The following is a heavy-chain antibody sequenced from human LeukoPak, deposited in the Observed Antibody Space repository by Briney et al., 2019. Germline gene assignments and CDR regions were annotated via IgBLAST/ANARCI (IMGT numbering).Heavy chain of an antibody. CDR3: ASPTPALAAAGTLGAFDI. D-gene: IGHD6-13*01. CDR2: MNPNSGNT. J-gene: IGHJ3*02. Sequence: RASVKVSCKASGYTFTSYDINWVRQATGQGLEWMGWMNPNSGNTGYAQKFQGRVTMTRNTSISTAYMEMSSLTSEDTAVYYCASPTPALAAAGTLGAFDIWGQGTMVTVSS. CDR1: GYTFTSYD. V-gene: IGHV1-8*01.